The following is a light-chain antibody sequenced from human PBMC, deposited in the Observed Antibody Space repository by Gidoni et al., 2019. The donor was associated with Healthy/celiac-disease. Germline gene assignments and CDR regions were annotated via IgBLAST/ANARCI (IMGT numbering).Light chain of an antibody. J-gene: IGKJ3*01. Sequence: EMVLTQSPATLSLSPGERATLSCRASQRVSSYLAWYQQKPGQAPRLLIYDASNRAPGIPARFSGSGSGTDFPLTISSLEPADFAVYYCQQRSNWQFTFGPGTKVDIK. V-gene: IGKV3-11*01. CDR3: QQRSNWQFT. CDR1: QRVSSY. CDR2: DAS.